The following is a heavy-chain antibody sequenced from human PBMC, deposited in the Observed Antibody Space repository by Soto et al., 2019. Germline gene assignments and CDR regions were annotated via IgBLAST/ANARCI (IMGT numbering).Heavy chain of an antibody. CDR2: VYHTGAT. CDR3: ARGGNRYSNVASGAGGFDY. J-gene: IGHJ4*02. V-gene: IGHV4-59*01. CDR1: GASISSSY. Sequence: PSETLSLTCTVSGASISSSYWSWIRQSPERGLEWIAYVYHTGATNYNPSLKSRVTISLDTSKGQFSLNLTSLTTADTAVYFCARGGNRYSNVASGAGGFDYWGQGSLVTVSS. D-gene: IGHD5-12*01.